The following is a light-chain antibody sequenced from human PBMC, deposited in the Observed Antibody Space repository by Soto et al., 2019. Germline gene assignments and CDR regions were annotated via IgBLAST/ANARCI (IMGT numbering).Light chain of an antibody. CDR3: QQYNSYST. CDR2: DAS. Sequence: DIKMNMSPSTVSAPVKDRVTITFRASQSITTWLAWYQQKPGKAPKLLIYDASSLESGVPSRFSGSGSGTEFTLTISSLQPDDFATYYCQQYNSYSTFGQGTKVDIK. J-gene: IGKJ1*01. V-gene: IGKV1-5*01. CDR1: QSITTW.